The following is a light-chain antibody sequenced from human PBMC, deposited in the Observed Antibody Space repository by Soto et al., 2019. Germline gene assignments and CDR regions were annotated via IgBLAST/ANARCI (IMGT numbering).Light chain of an antibody. CDR3: QQRSNWPLTWT. CDR1: QSVSSY. Sequence: EIVLTHSPGTLSLSPCERATLSSRASQSVSSYLAWYQQKPGQAPRLLIYDASNRATGIPARFSGSGSGTDFTLTISSLEPEDFAVYYCQQRSNWPLTWTFGQGTKVDIK. J-gene: IGKJ1*01. CDR2: DAS. V-gene: IGKV3-11*01.